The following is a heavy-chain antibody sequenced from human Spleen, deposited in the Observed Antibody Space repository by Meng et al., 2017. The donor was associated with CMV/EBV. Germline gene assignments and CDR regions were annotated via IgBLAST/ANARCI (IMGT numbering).Heavy chain of an antibody. CDR1: EFTFSNYG. CDR2: ISGSGGST. J-gene: IGHJ4*02. V-gene: IGHV3-23*01. Sequence: GGSLRLSCAASEFTFSNYGMSWVRQAPGKGLEWVSDISGSGGSTNYADSVKGRFTISRDNSKNTLYLQMNSLRAEDTAVYYCARWKGYSNYFDYWGQGTLVTVSS. CDR3: ARWKGYSNYFDY. D-gene: IGHD4-11*01.